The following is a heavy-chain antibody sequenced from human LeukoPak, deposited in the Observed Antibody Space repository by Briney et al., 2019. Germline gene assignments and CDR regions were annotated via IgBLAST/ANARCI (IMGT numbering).Heavy chain of an antibody. CDR2: ISSSSSFI. J-gene: IGHJ4*02. CDR1: GFHFRPYS. V-gene: IGHV3-21*01. D-gene: IGHD6-13*01. CDR3: ATDRCIVSTGPLFYY. Sequence: GGSLRLSCAASGFHFRPYSMGWPRQAPGKGLEWVSSISSSSSFIYYAHSVKGRFTISRDNADNSLFLQMNSLRADDTSVFYCATDRCIVSTGPLFYYWGQGILVTVSS.